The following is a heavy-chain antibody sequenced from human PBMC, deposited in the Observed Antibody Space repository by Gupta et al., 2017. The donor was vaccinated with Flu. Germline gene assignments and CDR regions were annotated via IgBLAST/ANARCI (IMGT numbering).Heavy chain of an antibody. J-gene: IGHJ4*02. CDR1: SVSGATYH. CDR2: FYYTGRT. CDR3: ASRVDTDFSKGAAIDS. Sequence: SVSGATYHWAWVRQSPGKGLEYIGSFYYTGRTYYTPSLRGRVTVSVDTSKNLVSLQLMSVTAADTALYYCASRVDTDFSKGAAIDSWGQGTLVVVS. V-gene: IGHV4-39*01. D-gene: IGHD5-18*01.